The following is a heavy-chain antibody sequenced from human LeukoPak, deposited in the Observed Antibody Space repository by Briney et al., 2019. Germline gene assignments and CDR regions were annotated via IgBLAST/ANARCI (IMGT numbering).Heavy chain of an antibody. Sequence: GGSLRLSCAASGFTVSSTYMSWIRQSPGKGLEWVSVVYKDGKMFHIDSVKGRFAISRDTSKNTVYLQMNNLRAEDTAVYYCAFGSANYDSSDFDCWGQGTLVTVSS. CDR3: AFGSANYDSSDFDC. CDR1: GFTVSSTY. D-gene: IGHD3-22*01. J-gene: IGHJ4*02. V-gene: IGHV3-53*01. CDR2: VYKDGKM.